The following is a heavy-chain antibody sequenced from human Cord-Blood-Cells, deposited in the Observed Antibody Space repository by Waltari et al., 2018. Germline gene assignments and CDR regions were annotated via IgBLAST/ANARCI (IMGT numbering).Heavy chain of an antibody. J-gene: IGHJ4*02. CDR3: ASQGPESGY. CDR2: IYYSGST. D-gene: IGHD3-10*01. CDR1: GGSISSSSYY. V-gene: IGHV4-39*01. Sequence: QLQLQESGPGLVKPSETLSLTCTVSGGSISSSSYYWGWNRQPPGKGLEWIGSIYYSGSTYYTPSLKSRVTISVHTSKNQFSLKLSSVTAADTAVYYCASQGPESGYWGQGTLVTVSS.